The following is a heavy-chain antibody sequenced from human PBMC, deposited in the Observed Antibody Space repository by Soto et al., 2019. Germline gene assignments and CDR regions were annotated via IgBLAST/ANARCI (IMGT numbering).Heavy chain of an antibody. CDR1: GFTFISYE. V-gene: IGHV3-48*03. Sequence: PGGSLSLSCAASGFTFISYEMNWVRQAPGKGLEWVSYISSSGSTIYYADSVKGRFTISRDNAKNSLYLQMNSLRAEDTAVYYCARHTVVVPAAIPFDYWGQGTLVTVSS. CDR3: ARHTVVVPAAIPFDY. CDR2: ISSSGSTI. D-gene: IGHD2-2*02. J-gene: IGHJ4*02.